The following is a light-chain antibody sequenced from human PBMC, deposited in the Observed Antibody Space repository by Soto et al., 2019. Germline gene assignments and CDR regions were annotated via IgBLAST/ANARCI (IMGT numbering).Light chain of an antibody. CDR3: NSYSGANTLV. J-gene: IGLJ2*01. CDR1: SIDVGYYDY. Sequence: QSALTQPPSASGSPGQSVTISCTGTSIDVGYYDYVSWYQQHPGKAPKLMIYDVTKRPSGVPDRFSGSKSGNTASLTVSGLQAEDEADYYCNSYSGANTLVFGGGTKLTVL. V-gene: IGLV2-8*01. CDR2: DVT.